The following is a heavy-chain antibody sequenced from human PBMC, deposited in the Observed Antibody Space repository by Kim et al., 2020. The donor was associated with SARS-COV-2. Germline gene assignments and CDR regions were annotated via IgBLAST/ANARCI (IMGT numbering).Heavy chain of an antibody. CDR3: ASPDPLAVAGGGAYYYYGMDV. Sequence: ASVKVSCKASGYTFTSYDINWVRQATGQGLEWMGWMNPNSGNTGYAQKFQGRVTMTRNTSISTAYMELSSLRSEDTAVYYCASPDPLAVAGGGAYYYYGMDVWGQGTTVTVSS. J-gene: IGHJ6*02. CDR1: GYTFTSYD. D-gene: IGHD6-19*01. CDR2: MNPNSGNT. V-gene: IGHV1-8*01.